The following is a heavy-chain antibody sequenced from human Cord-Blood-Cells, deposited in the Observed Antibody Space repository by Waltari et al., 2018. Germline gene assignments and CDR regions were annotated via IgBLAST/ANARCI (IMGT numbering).Heavy chain of an antibody. D-gene: IGHD3-22*01. V-gene: IGHV1-69*01. CDR3: ARNPTYYYDSSGYFFDY. Sequence: QVQLVQSGAEVKKPGSSVKVSCKASGGTFSSYAISWVRQAPGQGLEWMGGIMPIFGTANYAQKLQGRGTITADESTSTAYMELSRLRSEDTAVYYCARNPTYYYDSSGYFFDYWGQGTLVTVSS. CDR2: IMPIFGTA. CDR1: GGTFSSYA. J-gene: IGHJ4*02.